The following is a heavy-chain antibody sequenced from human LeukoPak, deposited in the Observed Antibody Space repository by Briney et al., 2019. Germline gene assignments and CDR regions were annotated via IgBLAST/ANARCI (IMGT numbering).Heavy chain of an antibody. Sequence: PGRSLRLSCAASGFTFSSYGMHWVRQAPGKGLEWVAVISYDGSNKYYADSVKGRFTISRDNSKNTLYLQMNSLRAEDTAVYHCAKDTAGFDYWGQGTLVTVSS. CDR2: ISYDGSNK. D-gene: IGHD4-17*01. J-gene: IGHJ4*02. CDR1: GFTFSSYG. CDR3: AKDTAGFDY. V-gene: IGHV3-30*18.